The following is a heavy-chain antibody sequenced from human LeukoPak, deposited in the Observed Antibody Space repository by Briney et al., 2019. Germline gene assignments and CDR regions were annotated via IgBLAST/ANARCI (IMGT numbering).Heavy chain of an antibody. CDR2: IYTSGST. J-gene: IGHJ4*02. CDR1: GGSISSYY. Sequence: PSETLSLTCTVSGGSISSYYWSWIRQPAGKGLEWIGRIYTSGSTNYNPSLKNRVTMTVDTSKNQFSLKLSSVTAADTAVYYCARGRGSTGAVKYYFDYWGQGTLVTVSS. D-gene: IGHD3-10*01. CDR3: ARGRGSTGAVKYYFDY. V-gene: IGHV4-4*07.